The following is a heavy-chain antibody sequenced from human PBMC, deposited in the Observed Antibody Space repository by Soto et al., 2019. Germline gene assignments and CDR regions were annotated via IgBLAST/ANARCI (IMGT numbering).Heavy chain of an antibody. CDR1: GFTFSDYY. D-gene: IGHD2-15*01. CDR3: ARAPVVAATRAYYYYGMDV. V-gene: IGHV3-11*01. CDR2: ISSSGSTI. Sequence: GGSLRLSCAASGFTFSDYYMSWIRQAPGKGLEWVSYISSSGSTIYYADSVKGRFTISRDNAKNSLYLQMNSLRAEDTAVYYCARAPVVAATRAYYYYGMDVWGQGTTVTVSS. J-gene: IGHJ6*02.